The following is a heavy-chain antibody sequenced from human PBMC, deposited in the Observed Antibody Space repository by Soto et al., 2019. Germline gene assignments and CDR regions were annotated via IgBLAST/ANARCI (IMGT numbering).Heavy chain of an antibody. CDR3: ARVPAVFIAAAGTGAFDI. Sequence: SVKVSCKDSGGTFSSYAISWVRQAPVQGLEWMGGIIPIFGTANYAQKFQGRVTITADESTSTAYMELSSLRSEDTAVYYCARVPAVFIAAAGTGAFDIWGQ. CDR2: IIPIFGTA. CDR1: GGTFSSYA. V-gene: IGHV1-69*13. D-gene: IGHD6-13*01. J-gene: IGHJ3*02.